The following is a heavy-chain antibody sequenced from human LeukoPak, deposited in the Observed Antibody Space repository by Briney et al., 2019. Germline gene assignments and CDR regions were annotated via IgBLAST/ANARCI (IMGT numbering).Heavy chain of an antibody. CDR1: GGTFLSYA. CDR3: ARDSIAAAGTGPYGMDV. CDR2: IIPIFGTA. J-gene: IGHJ6*04. V-gene: IGHV1-69*06. D-gene: IGHD6-13*01. Sequence: GASVKVSFKASGGTFLSYAISWVRQAPGQGVGWMGGIIPIFGTANYAQKFQGRVTITADKSTSTAYMELSSLRSEDTAVYYCARDSIAAAGTGPYGMDVWGKGTTVTVSS.